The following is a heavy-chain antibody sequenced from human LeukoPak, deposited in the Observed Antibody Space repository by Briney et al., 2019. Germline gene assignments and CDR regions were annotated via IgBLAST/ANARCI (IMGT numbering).Heavy chain of an antibody. Sequence: SAKVSCKASGGTFSSYAISWVRQAPGQGLEWMGGIIPIFGTANYAQKFQGRVTFTADESTSTAYMELSSLRSEDTAVYYCAGGLVVVVAATPLHYGMDVWGQGTTVTVSS. J-gene: IGHJ6*02. CDR2: IIPIFGTA. CDR3: AGGLVVVVAATPLHYGMDV. CDR1: GGTFSSYA. V-gene: IGHV1-69*13. D-gene: IGHD2-15*01.